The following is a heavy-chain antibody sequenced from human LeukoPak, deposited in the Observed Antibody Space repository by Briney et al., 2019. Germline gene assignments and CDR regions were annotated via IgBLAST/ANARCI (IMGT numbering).Heavy chain of an antibody. CDR3: AKVVGTGTTPTDY. V-gene: IGHV3-64*02. CDR2: ITSNGGGT. D-gene: IGHD1-1*01. CDR1: GFTFSSYA. J-gene: IGHJ4*02. Sequence: GGSLRLSCAASGFTFSSYAMHWVRQAPGKGMEHVSTITSNGGGTYYADSVKGRFTISRDNSKNTLSLQMNSLRAEDTAVYYCAKVVGTGTTPTDYWGQGTLVTVSS.